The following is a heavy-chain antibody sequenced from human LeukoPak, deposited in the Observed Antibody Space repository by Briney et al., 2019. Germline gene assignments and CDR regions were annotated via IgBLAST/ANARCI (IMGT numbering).Heavy chain of an antibody. J-gene: IGHJ6*02. D-gene: IGHD2-2*02. CDR2: ISGTGGNT. CDR1: GFTFSSYA. V-gene: IGHV3-23*01. Sequence: GGSLRLSCAAPGFTFSSYAMSWVRQAPGKGLEWVSAISGTGGNTYYADSVKGRFAISRDNSKNTLYLQMNSLRAEDTAVYYCGKARESSSSTSCYRNGMDVWGQGTTVTVSS. CDR3: GKARESSSSTSCYRNGMDV.